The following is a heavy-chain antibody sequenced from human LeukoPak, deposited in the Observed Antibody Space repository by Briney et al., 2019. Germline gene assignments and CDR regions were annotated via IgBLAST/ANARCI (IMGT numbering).Heavy chain of an antibody. CDR1: GGTFSSYA. CDR2: IIPIFGTA. Sequence: ASVKVSCKASGGTFSSYAISWVRQAPGQGLEWMGGIIPIFGTANYAQKFQGRVTITADESTSTAYMELSSLRSEDTAVYYCARSLGHSGSYLYFDYWGQGTLVTVSS. CDR3: ARSLGHSGSYLYFDY. V-gene: IGHV1-69*13. D-gene: IGHD1-26*01. J-gene: IGHJ4*02.